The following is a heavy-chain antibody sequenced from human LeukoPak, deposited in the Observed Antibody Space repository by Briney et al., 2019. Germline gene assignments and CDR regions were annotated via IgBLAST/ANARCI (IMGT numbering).Heavy chain of an antibody. CDR3: ARESSGTDEDWFDP. D-gene: IGHD6-19*01. V-gene: IGHV4-59*01. CDR2: IYYSGST. CDR1: DGSISSYY. J-gene: IGHJ5*02. Sequence: SETLSRTCTVSDGSISSYYWSWIRQPPGKGLEWIGYIYYSGSTNYNPSLKSRVTISVDTSKNQFSLKLSSVTAADTAVYYCARESSGTDEDWFDPWGQGTLVTVSS.